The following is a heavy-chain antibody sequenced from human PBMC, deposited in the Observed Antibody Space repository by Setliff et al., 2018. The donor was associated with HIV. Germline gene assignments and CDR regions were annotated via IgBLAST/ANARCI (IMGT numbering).Heavy chain of an antibody. CDR1: GGSFSDYY. CDR3: ARVSITYWYSIPRDYYYYMDV. J-gene: IGHJ6*03. D-gene: IGHD2-8*02. V-gene: IGHV4-34*01. Sequence: SETLSLTCGLYGGSFSDYYWSWIRQPPGKGLEWIGEIDHRGRPKYNQSLNSSVTMSVDKSRNQFSLKVSSVTAAATAVYYCARVSITYWYSIPRDYYYYMDVWGEGTTVTVSS. CDR2: IDHRGRP.